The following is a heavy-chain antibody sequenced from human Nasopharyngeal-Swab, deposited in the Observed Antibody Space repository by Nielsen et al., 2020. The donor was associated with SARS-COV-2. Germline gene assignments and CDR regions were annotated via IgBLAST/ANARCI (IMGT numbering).Heavy chain of an antibody. Sequence: GESLKISCAASGFTFSNAWMSWVSQAPGKGLEWVGRIKSKTDGGTTDYAAPVKGRFTISRDDSKNTLYLQMNSLKTEDTAVYYCTTDPGALPTVTFYGMDVWGQGTTVTVSS. CDR2: IKSKTDGGTT. D-gene: IGHD4-17*01. CDR3: TTDPGALPTVTFYGMDV. V-gene: IGHV3-15*01. CDR1: GFTFSNAW. J-gene: IGHJ6*02.